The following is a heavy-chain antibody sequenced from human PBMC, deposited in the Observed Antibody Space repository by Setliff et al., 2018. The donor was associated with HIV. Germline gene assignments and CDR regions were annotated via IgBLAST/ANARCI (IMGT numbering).Heavy chain of an antibody. D-gene: IGHD1-26*01. Sequence: SETLSLTCTVSGGSISSGGYYWSWIRQHPGKGLEWIGYIYYSGTTHYNPSLKSRVFISVDTSKKQFYLKLSSVTAADTAVYYCARDRYGGTYDAFEIWGQGTMVTVSS. CDR2: IYYSGTT. CDR3: ARDRYGGTYDAFEI. CDR1: GGSISSGGYY. V-gene: IGHV4-31*03. J-gene: IGHJ3*02.